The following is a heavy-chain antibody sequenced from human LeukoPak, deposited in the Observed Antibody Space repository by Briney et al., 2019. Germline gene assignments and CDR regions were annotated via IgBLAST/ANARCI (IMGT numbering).Heavy chain of an antibody. Sequence: GVSLRLSCAASGFTFSDYYMRWLRQAPGKGLEWVSYISSSCSTIYYADSVKGRFTIYRDNAKHSLYPHMHSESAEDTSVYYCARDLGGYTLDYFLQYWGQGTLVTVSS. CDR1: GFTFSDYY. CDR2: ISSSCSTI. CDR3: ARDLGGYTLDYFLQY. J-gene: IGHJ4*02. V-gene: IGHV3-11*04. D-gene: IGHD5-12*01.